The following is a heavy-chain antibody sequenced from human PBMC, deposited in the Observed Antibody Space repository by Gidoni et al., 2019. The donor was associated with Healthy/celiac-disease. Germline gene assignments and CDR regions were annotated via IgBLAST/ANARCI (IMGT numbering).Heavy chain of an antibody. Sequence: EVQLVESGRGLVKPGGSLRLSCASSGFTFSSYSMNWFRQAPGKGLEWVSSISSSSSYIYYADSVKGRFTISRDNAKNSLYLQMNSLRAEDTAVYYCARTVDIVVVPAAPYRGYYFDYWGQGTLVTVSS. CDR1: GFTFSSYS. D-gene: IGHD2-2*03. J-gene: IGHJ4*02. CDR3: ARTVDIVVVPAAPYRGYYFDY. V-gene: IGHV3-21*01. CDR2: ISSSSSYI.